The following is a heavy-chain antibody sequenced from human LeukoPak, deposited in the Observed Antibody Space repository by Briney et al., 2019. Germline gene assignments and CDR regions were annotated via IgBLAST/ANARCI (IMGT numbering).Heavy chain of an antibody. J-gene: IGHJ4*02. CDR3: AKDRPAQYSSSWFDY. CDR2: ISGSGGST. D-gene: IGHD6-13*01. CDR1: GFTFSSYG. Sequence: GGSLRLSCAASGFTFSSYGMSWVRQAPGKGLEWVSAISGSGGSTYYADSVKGRFTISRDNSKNTLYLQMNSLRAEDTAVYYCAKDRPAQYSSSWFDYWGQGTLVTVSS. V-gene: IGHV3-23*01.